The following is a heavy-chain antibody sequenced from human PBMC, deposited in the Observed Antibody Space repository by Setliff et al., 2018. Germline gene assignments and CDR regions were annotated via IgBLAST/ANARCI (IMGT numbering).Heavy chain of an antibody. CDR2: IHPTGST. Sequence: PSETLSLTCSVSGDSMRSHYRSWIRQPPGKGLEWIGYIHPTGSTDYNPSLKSRLTMSLDTSKKQFSLKLTSVTAADTAVYYCAREYNNYYYYLDVWGKGTTVTVSS. V-gene: IGHV4-59*11. CDR1: GDSMRSHY. D-gene: IGHD1-1*01. J-gene: IGHJ6*03. CDR3: AREYNNYYYYLDV.